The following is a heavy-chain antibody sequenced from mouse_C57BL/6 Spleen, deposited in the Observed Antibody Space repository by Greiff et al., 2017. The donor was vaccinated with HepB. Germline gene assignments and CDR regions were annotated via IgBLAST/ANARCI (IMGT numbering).Heavy chain of an antibody. J-gene: IGHJ2*01. Sequence: EVHLVESGGGLVKPGGSLKLSCAASGFTFSSYTMSWVRQTPEKRLEWVATISGGGGNTYYPDSVKGRFTISRDNAKNTLYLQMSSLRSEDTALYYCARHVVASYYFDYWGQGTTLTVSS. CDR1: GFTFSSYT. V-gene: IGHV5-9*01. D-gene: IGHD1-1*01. CDR2: ISGGGGNT. CDR3: ARHVVASYYFDY.